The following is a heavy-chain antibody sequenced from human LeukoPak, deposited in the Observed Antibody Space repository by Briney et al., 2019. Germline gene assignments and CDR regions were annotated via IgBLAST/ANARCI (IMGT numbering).Heavy chain of an antibody. CDR2: IFSRGST. CDR3: TSSSPTSYSDY. J-gene: IGHJ4*02. V-gene: IGHV3-53*04. Sequence: QPGGSLRLSCAASGFSVGSNYMNWVRQAPGKGLECVSVIFSRGSTYYADSVKGRFTISRHNSENTLCLQMNSLRVEDTAVYYCTSSSPTSYSDYWGQGTLVTVSS. D-gene: IGHD6-13*01. CDR1: GFSVGSNY.